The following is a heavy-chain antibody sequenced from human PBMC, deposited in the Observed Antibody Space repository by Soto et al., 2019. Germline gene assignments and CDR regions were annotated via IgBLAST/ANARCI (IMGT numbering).Heavy chain of an antibody. D-gene: IGHD3-10*01. CDR2: ISFDGTTK. V-gene: IGHV3-30-3*01. CDR1: GFTFTAFG. CDR3: ARHRDGGTYTYIDH. J-gene: IGHJ4*02. Sequence: QVQLVEGGGGVVQPGRSLRLSCAASGFTFTAFGLHWVRQAPGKGLEWVGLISFDGTTKYFADSVRGRFTISRDNSKNMLFLQLNSLRVEDTAVYYCARHRDGGTYTYIDHWGPGTLVTVSS.